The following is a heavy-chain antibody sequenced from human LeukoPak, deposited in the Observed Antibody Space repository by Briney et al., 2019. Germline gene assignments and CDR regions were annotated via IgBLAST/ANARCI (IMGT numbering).Heavy chain of an antibody. CDR3: VRGGGYRFDPFDY. CDR2: IFAGGSA. V-gene: IGHV3-66*01. Sequence: PGGSLRLSCAASGFRVSNDYMTWVRQAPGKGLEWVSFIFAGGSAYYADSVKGRFTISRDRSKNTLFLQMNSLRAEDTAVYYCVRGGGYRFDPFDYWGQGTLVTVSS. D-gene: IGHD5-18*01. J-gene: IGHJ4*02. CDR1: GFRVSNDY.